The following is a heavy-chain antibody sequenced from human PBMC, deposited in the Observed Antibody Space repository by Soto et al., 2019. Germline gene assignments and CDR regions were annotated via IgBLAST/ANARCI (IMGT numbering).Heavy chain of an antibody. V-gene: IGHV1-69*13. CDR3: ARAHTIFGVVIIGWGAFDI. Sequence: SVKVSCKASGGTFSSYAISWVRQAPGQGLEWMGGIIPIFGTANYAQKFQGRVTITADESTSTAYMELSSLRSEDTAVYYCARAHTIFGVVIIGWGAFDIWGQGTMVTVSS. CDR1: GGTFSSYA. J-gene: IGHJ3*02. CDR2: IIPIFGTA. D-gene: IGHD3-3*01.